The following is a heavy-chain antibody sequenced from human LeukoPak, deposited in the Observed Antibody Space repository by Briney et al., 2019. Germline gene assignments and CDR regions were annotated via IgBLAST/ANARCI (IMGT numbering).Heavy chain of an antibody. V-gene: IGHV3-48*01. D-gene: IGHD6-13*01. CDR1: GFLFSRHS. J-gene: IGHJ4*02. CDR3: ARETHRYSSSWHGSLDY. CDR2: ISASSSTT. Sequence: GGSLRLSCAASGFLFSRHSMNWVRQAPGKGLEWLSYISASSSTTYYADSVKGRFTIARDNAKNSVYLQMSSLRAEDTAVYYCARETHRYSSSWHGSLDYWGQGTLVTVSS.